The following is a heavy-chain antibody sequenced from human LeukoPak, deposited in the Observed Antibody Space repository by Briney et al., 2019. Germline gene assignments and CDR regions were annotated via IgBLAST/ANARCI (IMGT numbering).Heavy chain of an antibody. CDR2: INPSGGSA. Sequence: ASVKVSCKASGYTFTSYYMHWVRQAPGQGLEWMGIINPSGGSASYAQKFQGRVTMTRDTSTSTVYMNLSSLRSEDTAVYYCARDGGYYGSGMSYMDVWGKGTTVTISS. CDR1: GYTFTSYY. D-gene: IGHD3-10*01. CDR3: ARDGGYYGSGMSYMDV. V-gene: IGHV1-46*01. J-gene: IGHJ6*03.